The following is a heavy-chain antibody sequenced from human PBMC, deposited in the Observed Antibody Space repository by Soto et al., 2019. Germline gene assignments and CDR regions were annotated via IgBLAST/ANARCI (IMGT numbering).Heavy chain of an antibody. CDR2: ISGSGGTT. CDR3: AKTANGWFSAFDI. V-gene: IGHV3-23*01. D-gene: IGHD6-19*01. CDR1: GFTFSSYA. J-gene: IGHJ3*02. Sequence: EVQLSESGGGLVQPGGSLRLSCAASGFTFSSYAMSWVRHAPGKGLEWVSAISGSGGTTYYADSVKGRFTFSRDNSKNTLYLPMNSLRAEDTSVYYCAKTANGWFSAFDIWGQGTMVTVSS.